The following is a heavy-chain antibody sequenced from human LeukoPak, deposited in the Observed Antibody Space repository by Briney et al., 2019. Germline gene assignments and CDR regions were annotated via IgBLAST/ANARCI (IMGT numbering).Heavy chain of an antibody. V-gene: IGHV4-4*02. CDR2: IYHSGST. CDR3: ARMYCSGGSCHSVGHNWFDP. CDR1: GGSISSSNW. J-gene: IGHJ5*02. D-gene: IGHD2-15*01. Sequence: SGTLSLTCAVSGGSISSSNWWSWVRQPPGKGLEWIGEIYHSGSTNYNPSLKSRVTISVDKSKNQFSLKLSSVTAADTAVYYCARMYCSGGSCHSVGHNWFDPWGQGTLVTVSS.